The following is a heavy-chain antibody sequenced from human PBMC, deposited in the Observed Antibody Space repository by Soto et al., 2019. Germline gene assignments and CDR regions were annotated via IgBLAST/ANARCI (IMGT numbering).Heavy chain of an antibody. Sequence: HPGGSLRLSCAASGFTFSSYAMSWVRQAPGKGLEWVSAISGSGGSTYYADSVKGRFTISRDNSTNTLYLQMNSLRAEDTAVYYSGQDYSSSTSCYMGGLDYWGQGTLVTVCS. D-gene: IGHD2-2*02. J-gene: IGHJ4*02. CDR1: GFTFSSYA. V-gene: IGHV3-23*01. CDR3: GQDYSSSTSCYMGGLDY. CDR2: ISGSGGST.